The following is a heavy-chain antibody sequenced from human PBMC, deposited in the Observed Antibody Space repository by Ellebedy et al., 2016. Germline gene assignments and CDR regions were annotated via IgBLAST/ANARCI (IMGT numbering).Heavy chain of an antibody. CDR3: VRDANGDFASNAFDI. CDR1: GFIFNKYW. CDR2: IKEDGSGK. D-gene: IGHD4-17*01. V-gene: IGHV3-7*03. Sequence: GGSLRLSCAASGFIFNKYWMSWVRQAPGKGLEWVANIKEDGSGKDYVDSVKGRFTISRDNAKNSLCLQMNSLRAEDTAVYYCVRDANGDFASNAFDIWGQGTVVTVSS. J-gene: IGHJ3*02.